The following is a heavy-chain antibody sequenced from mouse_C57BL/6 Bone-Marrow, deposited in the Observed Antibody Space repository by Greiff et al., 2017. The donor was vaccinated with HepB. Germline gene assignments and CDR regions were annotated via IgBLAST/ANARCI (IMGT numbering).Heavy chain of an antibody. Sequence: DVHLVESGGGLVQPGESLKLSCESNEYEFPSHDMSWVRKTPEKRLELVAAINSDGGSTYYPDTIERRFIISRDNTKKTLYLQMSSLRSEDTALYYCARPLLLRSYYYAMDYWGQGTSVTVSS. D-gene: IGHD1-1*01. CDR1: EYEFPSHD. J-gene: IGHJ4*01. CDR2: INSDGGST. CDR3: ARPLLLRSYYYAMDY. V-gene: IGHV5-2*01.